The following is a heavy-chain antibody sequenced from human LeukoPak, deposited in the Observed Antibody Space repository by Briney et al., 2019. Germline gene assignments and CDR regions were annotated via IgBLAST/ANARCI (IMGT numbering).Heavy chain of an antibody. V-gene: IGHV3-21*01. Sequence: GGSLRLSCAASGFTFSSYSMNWVRQAPGKGLEWVSSISSSSSYIYYADSVKGRFTISRDNAKNSLYLRMNSLRAEDTAVYYCARGYCSGGSCYDYWGQGTLVTVSS. CDR1: GFTFSSYS. D-gene: IGHD2-15*01. CDR3: ARGYCSGGSCYDY. CDR2: ISSSSSYI. J-gene: IGHJ4*02.